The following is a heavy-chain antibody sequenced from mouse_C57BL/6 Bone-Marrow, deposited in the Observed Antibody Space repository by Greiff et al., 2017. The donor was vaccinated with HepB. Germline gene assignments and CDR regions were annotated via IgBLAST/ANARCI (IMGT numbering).Heavy chain of an antibody. CDR3: ARDPLYVDY. D-gene: IGHD2-3*01. V-gene: IGHV5-4*01. J-gene: IGHJ2*01. CDR1: GFTFSSYA. Sequence: DVQLQESGGGLVKPGGSLKLSCAASGFTFSSYAMSWVRQTPEKRLEWVATISDGGSYTYYPDNVKGRFTISRDNAKNNLYLQMSHLKSEDTAMYYCARDPLYVDYWGQGTTLTVSS. CDR2: ISDGGSYT.